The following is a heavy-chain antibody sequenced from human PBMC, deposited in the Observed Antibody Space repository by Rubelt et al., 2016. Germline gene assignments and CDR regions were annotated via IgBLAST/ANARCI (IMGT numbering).Heavy chain of an antibody. Sequence: EVQLVQSGGGLVQPGGSLRLSCAASGFTFSSYWMSWVRQAPGKGLEWVANIKHDGREKYYADSVKGRFTISRDNAKNSLYLQMNSRRVEDTAVYYCARYPRGGFSFDYWGQGIVVTVSS. CDR2: IKHDGREK. D-gene: IGHD2-15*01. CDR3: ARYPRGGFSFDY. CDR1: GFTFSSYW. V-gene: IGHV3-7*01. J-gene: IGHJ4*02.